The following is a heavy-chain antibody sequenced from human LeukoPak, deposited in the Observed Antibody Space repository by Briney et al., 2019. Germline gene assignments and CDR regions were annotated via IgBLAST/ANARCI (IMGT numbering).Heavy chain of an antibody. CDR3: ARADYVWGSYRP. J-gene: IGHJ4*02. CDR1: GYTFTGYY. Sequence: ASVKVSCKASGYTFTGYYIHWVRQAPGQGLEWMGWINPNSGGTNYAQKFQGRVTMTRDTSISTAYMELSSLRSDDTAVYYCARADYVWGSYRPWGQGTLVTVSS. D-gene: IGHD3-16*02. V-gene: IGHV1-2*02. CDR2: INPNSGGT.